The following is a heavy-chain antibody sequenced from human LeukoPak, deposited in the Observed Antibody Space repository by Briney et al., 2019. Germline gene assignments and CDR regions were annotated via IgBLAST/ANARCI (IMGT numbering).Heavy chain of an antibody. CDR1: GYTFTSYD. J-gene: IGHJ5*02. V-gene: IGHV1-8*01. CDR2: MNPNSGNT. CDR3: ARESTDSYNWFDP. Sequence: ASVKVSCKASGYTFTSYDINWVRQATGQGLEWMGWMNPNSGNTGYAQKFQGRVTMTRNTSISTAYMELSRLRSEDTAVYYCARESTDSYNWFDPWGQGTLVTVSS. D-gene: IGHD2-2*01.